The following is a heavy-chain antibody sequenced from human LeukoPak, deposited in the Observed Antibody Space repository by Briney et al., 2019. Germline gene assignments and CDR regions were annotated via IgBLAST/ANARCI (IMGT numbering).Heavy chain of an antibody. V-gene: IGHV3-9*01. CDR1: GFTFDDYG. Sequence: GGSLRLSCAASGFTFDDYGMHWVRQAPGKGLEWVSFISWNSGSIAYADSVEGRFTISRDNAKNSLYLQMNSLRAEDTALYYCAKDTSSGRTGYFDYWGQGTLVTVSS. J-gene: IGHJ4*02. D-gene: IGHD1-26*01. CDR2: ISWNSGSI. CDR3: AKDTSSGRTGYFDY.